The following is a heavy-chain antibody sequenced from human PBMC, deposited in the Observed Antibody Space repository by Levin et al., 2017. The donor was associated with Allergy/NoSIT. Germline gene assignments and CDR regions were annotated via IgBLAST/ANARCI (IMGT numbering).Heavy chain of an antibody. CDR2: IQPDGIAK. Sequence: PGGSLRLSCAASGFTFSSFSMHWVRQTPGKGLEWVANIQPDGIAKYCLDSVKGRFTISRDNAKNSLYLQMNSLRAEDTAVYYCARGYKDALAYWGQGTLVAVSS. D-gene: IGHD1-1*01. CDR1: GFTFSSFS. V-gene: IGHV3-7*01. J-gene: IGHJ4*02. CDR3: ARGYKDALAY.